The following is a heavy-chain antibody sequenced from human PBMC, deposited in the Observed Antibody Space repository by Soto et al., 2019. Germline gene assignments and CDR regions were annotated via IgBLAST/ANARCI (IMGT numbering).Heavy chain of an antibody. CDR2: ISRSGDRT. D-gene: IGHD2-15*01. V-gene: IGHV3-64*02. J-gene: IGHJ4*02. CDR1: GFTFSSYN. Sequence: ESGEGLVQPGGSLRLSCAASGFTFSSYNIHWIRQAPGKGLEFVSAISRSGDRTYYAHSVKGRFTIPRDNSKNTVWLQMGSLRAEDMAVYYCARARCSSGQCYYFDYWGRGALVSVSS. CDR3: ARARCSSGQCYYFDY.